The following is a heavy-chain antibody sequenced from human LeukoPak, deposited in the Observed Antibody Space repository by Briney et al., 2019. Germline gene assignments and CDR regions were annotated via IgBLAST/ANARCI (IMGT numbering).Heavy chain of an antibody. Sequence: PGESLKISCKGSGYSFTNYWIGWVRQMSGKGLEWMGIIYPGDSDTRYSPSFQDQVTISADKSISTAYLQWSSLKASDTAMYYCARHLYPGITAAPTNYWGQGTLVTVSS. J-gene: IGHJ4*02. V-gene: IGHV5-51*01. CDR3: ARHLYPGITAAPTNY. CDR1: GYSFTNYW. CDR2: IYPGDSDT. D-gene: IGHD6-13*01.